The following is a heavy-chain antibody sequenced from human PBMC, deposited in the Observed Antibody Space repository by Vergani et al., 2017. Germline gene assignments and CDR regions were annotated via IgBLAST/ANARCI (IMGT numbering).Heavy chain of an antibody. CDR2: ISSSGSTI. J-gene: IGHJ4*02. D-gene: IGHD2-2*02. Sequence: QVQLVESGGGLVKPGGSLRLSCAASGFTFSDYYMSLIRQAPGKGLEWVSYISSSGSTIYYADSVTGRFTISRDNAKNSLYLQMNSLRAEDTAVYYCARAIVVVPAAIPLFDYWGQGTLVTVSS. CDR1: GFTFSDYY. V-gene: IGHV3-11*01. CDR3: ARAIVVVPAAIPLFDY.